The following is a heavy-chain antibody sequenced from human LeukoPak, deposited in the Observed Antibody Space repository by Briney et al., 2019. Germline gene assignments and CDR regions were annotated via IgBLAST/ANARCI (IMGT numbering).Heavy chain of an antibody. D-gene: IGHD1-20*01. CDR1: GFIFRSYW. CDR2: IYSDGTT. J-gene: IGHJ4*02. Sequence: GGSLRLSCAASGFIFRSYWMSWVRQAPGKGPEWVSMIYSDGTTHYVDSVGGRFAISRDTSRNTVFLQMNSLRVEDTAIYYCARAPTITANFDCWGQGTLVTVSS. V-gene: IGHV3-53*01. CDR3: ARAPTITANFDC.